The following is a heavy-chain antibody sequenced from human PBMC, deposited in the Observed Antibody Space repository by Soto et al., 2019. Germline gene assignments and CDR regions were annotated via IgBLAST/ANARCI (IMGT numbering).Heavy chain of an antibody. D-gene: IGHD3-3*01. CDR1: GFTFSSYW. CDR3: ARDRPTIFGVVTPYRMDV. CDR2: INSDGSST. J-gene: IGHJ6*02. V-gene: IGHV3-74*01. Sequence: GGSVGLSCAASGFTFSSYWMHWVRQAPGKGLVWVSRINSDGSSTSYADSVKGRFTISRDNAKNTLYLQMHSLRAEDTAVYYCARDRPTIFGVVTPYRMDVWGQGNTVTVSS.